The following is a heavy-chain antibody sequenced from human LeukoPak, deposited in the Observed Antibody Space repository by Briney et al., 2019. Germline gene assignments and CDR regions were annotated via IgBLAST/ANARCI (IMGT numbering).Heavy chain of an antibody. CDR1: GGSINSSSYY. CDR2: IYYSGST. Sequence: PSETLSLTCTVSGGSINSSSYYWGWIRQPPGKGLEWIGYIYYSGSTDYNPSLKSRVTTSVDTSQKQFSLKLSSVTAADTAVYYCARASRRVPGSSYYYAMDVWGQGTTVTVSS. V-gene: IGHV4-61*05. D-gene: IGHD6-19*01. CDR3: ARASRRVPGSSYYYAMDV. J-gene: IGHJ6*02.